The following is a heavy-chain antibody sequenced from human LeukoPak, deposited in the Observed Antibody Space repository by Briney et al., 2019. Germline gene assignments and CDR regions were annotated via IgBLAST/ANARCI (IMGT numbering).Heavy chain of an antibody. CDR1: GYTFTSYG. V-gene: IGHV1-18*01. CDR3: ARDKTTWYNWNELHFSDY. D-gene: IGHD1-1*01. J-gene: IGHJ4*02. Sequence: ASVKVSCKASGYTFTSYGISWVRQAPGQGLEWMGWISAYNGNTNYAQKLQGRVTMTTDTSTSTAYMELRSLRSDDTAVYYCARDKTTWYNWNELHFSDYWGQGTLVTVSS. CDR2: ISAYNGNT.